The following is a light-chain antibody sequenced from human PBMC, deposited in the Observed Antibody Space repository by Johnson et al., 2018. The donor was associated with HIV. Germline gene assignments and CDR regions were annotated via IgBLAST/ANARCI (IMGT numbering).Light chain of an antibody. Sequence: QSVLTQPPSVSAAPGQRVNISCSGNISNIESYFVSWYQQLPGAAPTLLIYEDNKRPSGIPDRFSGSKSGATATLGITALQTGDEADYYSGIWDASLSPLYVFGSWTTITVL. CDR3: GIWDASLSPLYV. J-gene: IGLJ1*01. V-gene: IGLV1-51*02. CDR2: EDN. CDR1: ISNIESYF.